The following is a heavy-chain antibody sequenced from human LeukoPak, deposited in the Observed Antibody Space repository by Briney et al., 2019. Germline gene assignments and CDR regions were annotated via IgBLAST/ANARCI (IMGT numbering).Heavy chain of an antibody. V-gene: IGHV4-39*01. Sequence: PSETLSLTCIVSGGSISSSSYYWGWIRQPPGKGLEWIGSIYYSGNTYYNPSLRSRVSISVDTSKNQFSLKLSSVTAADTAVYYCARWSWYGIDYWGQGTLVTVSS. J-gene: IGHJ4*02. CDR1: GGSISSSSYY. CDR3: ARWSWYGIDY. D-gene: IGHD6-13*01. CDR2: IYYSGNT.